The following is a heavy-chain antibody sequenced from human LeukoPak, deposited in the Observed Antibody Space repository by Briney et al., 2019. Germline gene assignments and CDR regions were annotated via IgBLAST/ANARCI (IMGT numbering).Heavy chain of an antibody. Sequence: SETLSLTCTVSGGSISSYYWSWIRQPPEKGLEWIGYIYYSGSTNYNPSLKSRVTISVDTSKNQFSLKLSSVTAADTAVYYCATGVKGANDAFDIWGQGTMVTVSS. J-gene: IGHJ3*02. D-gene: IGHD3-10*01. V-gene: IGHV4-59*08. CDR2: IYYSGST. CDR3: ATGVKGANDAFDI. CDR1: GGSISSYY.